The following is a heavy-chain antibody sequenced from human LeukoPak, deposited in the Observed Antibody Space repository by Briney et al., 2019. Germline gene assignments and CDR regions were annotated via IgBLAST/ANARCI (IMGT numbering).Heavy chain of an antibody. Sequence: SETLSLTCTVSGGSISSYYWSWIRQPAGKGLEWIGRIYSSGTTNYNPSLKSRVTISVDTSKNQFSLKLSSVTAADTAVYYCARDRSSGPMDVWGKGTTVTVSS. V-gene: IGHV4-4*07. CDR2: IYSSGTT. CDR1: GGSISSYY. D-gene: IGHD3-10*01. CDR3: ARDRSSGPMDV. J-gene: IGHJ6*04.